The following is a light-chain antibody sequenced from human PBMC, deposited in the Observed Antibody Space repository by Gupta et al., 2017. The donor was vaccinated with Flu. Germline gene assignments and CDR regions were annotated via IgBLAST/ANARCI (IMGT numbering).Light chain of an antibody. V-gene: IGLV2-14*01. CDR1: SSDIGSYNE. CDR3: SSCISSSTLV. J-gene: IGLJ2*01. Sequence: QSALTLPASVSGSPGQSITISCTGTSSDIGSYNEVSWYQQHPGQAPKLLMYGVTNRPSGVSNRFSASKSGDKASLTISGLQAEDEADYYCSSCISSSTLVFGGGTKLTVL. CDR2: GVT.